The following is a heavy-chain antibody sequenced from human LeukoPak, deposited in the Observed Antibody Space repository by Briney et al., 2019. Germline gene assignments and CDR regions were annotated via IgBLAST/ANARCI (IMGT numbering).Heavy chain of an antibody. CDR1: GGSISSYY. CDR3: ARDSPVGDH. Sequence: SETLSLTCTVSGGSISSYYWSWIRQPPGKGLEWIGYIYYSGSTNYNPSLKSRVTISVDTSKNQFSLKLSSVTAADTAVYHCARDSPVGDHWGQGTLVTVSS. D-gene: IGHD3-10*01. CDR2: IYYSGST. V-gene: IGHV4-59*01. J-gene: IGHJ4*02.